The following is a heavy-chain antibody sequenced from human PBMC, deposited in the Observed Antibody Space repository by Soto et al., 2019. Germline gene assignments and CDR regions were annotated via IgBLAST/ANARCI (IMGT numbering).Heavy chain of an antibody. CDR3: ARRTTMVRGVIGYYGMDV. Sequence: PGESLKISCKGSGYSFTSYWISWVRQMPGKGLEWMGRIDPSDSYTNYSPSFQGHVIISADKSISTAYLQWSSLKASDTAMYYCARRTTMVRGVIGYYGMDVWGQGATVTVSS. CDR2: IDPSDSYT. V-gene: IGHV5-10-1*01. D-gene: IGHD3-10*01. J-gene: IGHJ6*02. CDR1: GYSFTSYW.